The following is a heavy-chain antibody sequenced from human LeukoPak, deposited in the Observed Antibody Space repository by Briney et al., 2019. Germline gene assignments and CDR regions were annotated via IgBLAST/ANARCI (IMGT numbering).Heavy chain of an antibody. Sequence: PGGSLRLSCVASGFTFSMYSMNWVRQAPGKGLEWVSYISGTSNTIYYADSVKGRFTISRDNAKNSLYLQMKSLRAEDTAVYYCASDGSPDYYGSGSYNYWGQGTLVTVSS. V-gene: IGHV3-48*04. CDR2: ISGTSNTI. CDR3: ASDGSPDYYGSGSYNY. CDR1: GFTFSMYS. D-gene: IGHD3-10*01. J-gene: IGHJ4*02.